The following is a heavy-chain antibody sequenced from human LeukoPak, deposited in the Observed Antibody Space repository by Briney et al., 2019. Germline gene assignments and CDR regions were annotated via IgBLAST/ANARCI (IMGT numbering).Heavy chain of an antibody. V-gene: IGHV3-30*02. Sequence: PGGSLRLSCAASGFTFSSYGMHWVRQAPGKLLEWVAFIRYDGSNKYYADSVKGRFTISRDNSKNTLKLQMNSMRAEDTAVYYCAKDGFIFGFGELFGGGYFDYWGQGTLVTVSS. D-gene: IGHD3-10*01. J-gene: IGHJ4*02. CDR2: IRYDGSNK. CDR3: AKDGFIFGFGELFGGGYFDY. CDR1: GFTFSSYG.